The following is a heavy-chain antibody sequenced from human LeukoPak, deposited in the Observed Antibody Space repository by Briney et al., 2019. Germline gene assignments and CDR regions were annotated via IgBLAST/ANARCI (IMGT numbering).Heavy chain of an antibody. CDR3: ARDSSYGGFDY. Sequence: SETLSLTCTVSGYSISSGYYWGWIRQPPGKGLEWIGSIYHSGSTYYNPSLKSRVTISVDTSKNQFSLKLSSVTAADTAVYYCARDSSYGGFDYWGQGTLVTVSS. D-gene: IGHD3-10*01. CDR2: IYHSGST. CDR1: GYSISSGYY. V-gene: IGHV4-38-2*02. J-gene: IGHJ4*02.